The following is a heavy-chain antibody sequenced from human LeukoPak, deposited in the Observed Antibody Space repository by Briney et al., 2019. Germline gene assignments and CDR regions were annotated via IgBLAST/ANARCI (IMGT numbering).Heavy chain of an antibody. CDR1: GFTFSSYA. V-gene: IGHV3-23*01. J-gene: IGHJ4*02. CDR3: AKSGSAGGSSSRFDY. CDR2: NSASGGST. D-gene: IGHD6-6*01. Sequence: GGSLRLSCAASGFTFSSYAMSWVRQAPGKGLEWVSVNSASGGSTYYADSVKGRFTISRDNSKNTLYLQMNSLRAEDTAVYYCAKSGSAGGSSSRFDYWGQGTLVTVSS.